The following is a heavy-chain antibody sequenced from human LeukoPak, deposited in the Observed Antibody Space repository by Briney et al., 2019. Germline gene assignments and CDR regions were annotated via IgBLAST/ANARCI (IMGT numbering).Heavy chain of an antibody. D-gene: IGHD3-10*02. Sequence: PGRSLRLSCAASGFTFDDYDMHWVRQAPGKGLEWVSGISWNSGGIGYADSVKGRFTISRDNAKNSLYLQMNSLRAEDTAVYYCAELGITMIGGVWGKGTTVTISS. J-gene: IGHJ6*04. CDR3: AELGITMIGGV. CDR2: ISWNSGGI. V-gene: IGHV3-9*01. CDR1: GFTFDDYD.